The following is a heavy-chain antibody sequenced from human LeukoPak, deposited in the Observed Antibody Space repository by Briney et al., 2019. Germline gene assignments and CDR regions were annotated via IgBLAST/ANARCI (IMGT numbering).Heavy chain of an antibody. CDR2: ISPDEKK. D-gene: IGHD2-21*01. J-gene: IGHJ6*02. CDR1: GFIFRSHG. Sequence: GGSLRLSCAASGFIFRSHGMNWVRQAPGKGLEWVAGISPDEKKYYVDAVKGRFTISRDNSKNTLYLQMNSLRVEDTAMYYCARDLSYFSFDDWGQGTTVTVSS. V-gene: IGHV3-33*01. CDR3: ARDLSYFSFDD.